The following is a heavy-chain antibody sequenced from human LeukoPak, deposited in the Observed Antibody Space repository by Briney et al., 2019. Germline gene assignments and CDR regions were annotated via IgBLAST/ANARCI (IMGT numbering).Heavy chain of an antibody. CDR2: ISSSGSTI. CDR1: GFTFSSYE. J-gene: IGHJ6*02. V-gene: IGHV3-48*03. CDR3: ARDSYDFFYGMDV. D-gene: IGHD3-3*01. Sequence: PGGYLRLSCAASGFTFSSYEMNWVRQAPGKGLEWVPYISSSGSTIYYADSVKGRFTISRDNAKNSLYLQMNSLRAEDTAVYYCARDSYDFFYGMDVWGQGTTVTVSS.